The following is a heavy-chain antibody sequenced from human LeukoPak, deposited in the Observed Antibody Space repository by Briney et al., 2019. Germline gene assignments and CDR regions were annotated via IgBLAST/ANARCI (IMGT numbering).Heavy chain of an antibody. CDR1: GYTFTGYY. V-gene: IGHV1-2*02. D-gene: IGHD3-3*01. Sequence: ASVKVSCKASGYTFTGYYMHWVRQAPGQGLEWMGWINPNSGGTNYAQKFQGRVTMTRDTSISTAYMELSRLRSDDTAVYYCAPWDFWSGYYNGFDYWGQGTLVTVSS. J-gene: IGHJ4*02. CDR2: INPNSGGT. CDR3: APWDFWSGYYNGFDY.